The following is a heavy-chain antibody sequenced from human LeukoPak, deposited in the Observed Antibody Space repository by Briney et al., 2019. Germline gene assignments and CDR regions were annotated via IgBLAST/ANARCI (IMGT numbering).Heavy chain of an antibody. D-gene: IGHD3-10*01. J-gene: IGHJ4*02. V-gene: IGHV3-23*01. Sequence: GGSLRLSCAVSGFTISSYAFCWVRQAPGQGLEWVSAISGSGGSTYYADSVKGRFTISRDNSKNTLYLQMNSLRAEDTAVYYCANGELLIDYWGQGTLVTVSS. CDR1: GFTISSYA. CDR3: ANGELLIDY. CDR2: ISGSGGST.